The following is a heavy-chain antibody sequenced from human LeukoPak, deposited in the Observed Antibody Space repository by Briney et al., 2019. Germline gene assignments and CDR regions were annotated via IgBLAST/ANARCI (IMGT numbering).Heavy chain of an antibody. Sequence: SETLSLTCTVSGGSISSSSYYWGWIRQPPGKGLEWIGSIYYSGSTYYNPSLKSRVTISVDTSKNQFSLKLSSVTAADTAVYYCARAPTVTFFDYWGQGTLVTVSS. CDR1: GGSISSSSYY. J-gene: IGHJ4*02. V-gene: IGHV4-39*07. CDR2: IYYSGST. D-gene: IGHD4-17*01. CDR3: ARAPTVTFFDY.